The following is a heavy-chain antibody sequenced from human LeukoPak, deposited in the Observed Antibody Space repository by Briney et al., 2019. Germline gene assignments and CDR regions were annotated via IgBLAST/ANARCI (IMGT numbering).Heavy chain of an antibody. CDR2: MSSDGSDT. CDR3: ARAVTGVGDAFDL. J-gene: IGHJ3*01. CDR1: GFTFWSYW. V-gene: IGHV3-74*01. Sequence: PGGPLRLSCTASGFTFWSYWMLWVRQAPGKGLVWVSRMSSDGSDTNYADSVKGRFTISRDNAKNTLHLQMYSLRAEDTAVYYCARAVTGVGDAFDLWGQGTMVTVSS. D-gene: IGHD4-11*01.